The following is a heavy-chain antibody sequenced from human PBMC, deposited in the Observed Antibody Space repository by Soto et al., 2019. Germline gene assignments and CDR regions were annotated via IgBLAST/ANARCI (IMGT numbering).Heavy chain of an antibody. CDR2: IYYSGST. D-gene: IGHD7-27*01. V-gene: IGHV4-59*01. CDR3: ARVRLGLGAFDI. J-gene: IGHJ3*02. CDR1: GGSISSYY. Sequence: SETLSLTCTVSGGSISSYYWSWIRQPPGKGLEWIGYIYYSGSTNYNPSLKRRVTISVDTSKNQFSLKLSSVTAADTALYYCARVRLGLGAFDIWGQGTMVTVSS.